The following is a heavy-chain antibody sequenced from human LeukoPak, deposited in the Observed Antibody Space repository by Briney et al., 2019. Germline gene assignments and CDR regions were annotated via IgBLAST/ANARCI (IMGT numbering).Heavy chain of an antibody. CDR1: GFTFSSYS. Sequence: GGSLRLSCAASGFTFSSYSMNWVRQAPGKGLEWVGRIKSKTDGGTTDYAAPVKGRFTISRDDSKNTLYLQMNSLKTEDTAVYYCTTDGPGGTTVVTGVYWGQGTLVTVSS. CDR2: IKSKTDGGTT. J-gene: IGHJ4*02. V-gene: IGHV3-15*01. D-gene: IGHD4-23*01. CDR3: TTDGPGGTTVVTGVY.